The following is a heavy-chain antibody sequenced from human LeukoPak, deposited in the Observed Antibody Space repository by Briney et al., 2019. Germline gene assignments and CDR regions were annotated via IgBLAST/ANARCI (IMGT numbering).Heavy chain of an antibody. CDR2: LYYTGNP. CDR1: GYSISTGYY. Sequence: SETLFLTCSVSGYSISTGYYWGWIRQPPGKGLEWIGSLYYTGNPNYNPSLKSRVTISVDTSKNHFSLKLRSVTAADTAVYYCARGSQFPDPWGQGTLVTVSP. J-gene: IGHJ5*02. D-gene: IGHD2-21*01. CDR3: ARGSQFPDP. V-gene: IGHV4-38-2*02.